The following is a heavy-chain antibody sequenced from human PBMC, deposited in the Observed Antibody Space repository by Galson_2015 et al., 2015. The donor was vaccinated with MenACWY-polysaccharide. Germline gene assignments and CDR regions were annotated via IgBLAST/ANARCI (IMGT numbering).Heavy chain of an antibody. CDR3: ARTWQPIYYMDV. D-gene: IGHD1-14*01. CDR1: GYTFTSYD. J-gene: IGHJ6*03. Sequence: QSGAEVKKPGESLKISCTASGYTFTSYDINWVRQATGQGLEWMGWMNPNSGNTGYAQKFQGRVTMTRNTSISTAYMELSSLRSEDTAVYYCARTWQPIYYMDVWGKGTTVTVSS. V-gene: IGHV1-8*01. CDR2: MNPNSGNT.